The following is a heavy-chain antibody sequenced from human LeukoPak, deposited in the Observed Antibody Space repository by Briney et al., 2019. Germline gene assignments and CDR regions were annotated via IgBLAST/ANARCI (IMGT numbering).Heavy chain of an antibody. V-gene: IGHV3-7*01. CDR1: GGSFSGYY. CDR2: IKQDGSEK. Sequence: ETLSLTCAVYGGSFSGYYWSWIRQPPGKGLEWVANIKQDGSEKYYVDSVKGRFTISRDNAKNSLYLQMNSLRAEDTAVYYCARDKVASQRAAYYMDVWGKGTTVTVSS. D-gene: IGHD6-25*01. J-gene: IGHJ6*03. CDR3: ARDKVASQRAAYYMDV.